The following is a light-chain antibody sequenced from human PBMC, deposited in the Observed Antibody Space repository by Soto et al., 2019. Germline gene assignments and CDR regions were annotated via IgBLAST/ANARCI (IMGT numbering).Light chain of an antibody. V-gene: IGKV3D-15*01. J-gene: IGKJ5*01. CDR2: GAS. CDR1: QSVRTQ. CDR3: QQYNTWPAEIS. Sequence: ETVMTQSPATLSVSPGERATLSCRASQSVRTQVAWYQQTPGQAPRLLIYGASSRATGIPARLSGSGSGTEFTLTISSLQSEDSAVYYCQQYNTWPAEISFGQGTRLEIK.